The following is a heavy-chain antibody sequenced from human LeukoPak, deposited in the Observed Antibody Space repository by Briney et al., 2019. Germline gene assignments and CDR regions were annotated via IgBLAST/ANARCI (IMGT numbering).Heavy chain of an antibody. V-gene: IGHV3-30*02. D-gene: IGHD5-18*01. Sequence: PGGALSLSCSASGFTFSSYGMNWGRPAPGKGVGWVAFTRYDGSNKYYSDSVKGRFTISRDNSKKTLYLQMNSLSAEDTAVYYCAKDRISGYNYGLSAFDIWGQGTTVTVSS. CDR2: TRYDGSNK. J-gene: IGHJ3*02. CDR1: GFTFSSYG. CDR3: AKDRISGYNYGLSAFDI.